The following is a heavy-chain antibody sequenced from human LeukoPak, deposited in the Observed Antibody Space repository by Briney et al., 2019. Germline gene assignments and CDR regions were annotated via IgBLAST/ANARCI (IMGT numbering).Heavy chain of an antibody. D-gene: IGHD3-9*01. CDR3: AKEYIQTGSFDY. CDR1: GFTFSSYG. V-gene: IGHV3-30*18. Sequence: GGSLRLSCAASGFTFSSYGMHWVRQAPGKGLEWVAVISYDGSNKYYADSVKGRFTISRDNSKNTPYLQMNSLRAEDTAVYYCAKEYIQTGSFDYWGQGTLVTVSS. J-gene: IGHJ4*02. CDR2: ISYDGSNK.